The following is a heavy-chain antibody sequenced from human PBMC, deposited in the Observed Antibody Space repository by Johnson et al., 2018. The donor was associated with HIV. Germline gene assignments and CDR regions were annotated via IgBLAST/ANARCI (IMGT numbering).Heavy chain of an antibody. J-gene: IGHJ3*02. Sequence: VHLVESGGGLIQPGGSLGLYCAASGFNVSTNNMNWVRQAPGKGLEWVSVIYSGDSTYYADSVKGRFIIYRDNSKHTLYLQMNSLGADDTAVYYCAKGPQGIATPDAFDIWGQGTMVTVSS. CDR1: GFNVSTNN. D-gene: IGHD2-21*01. CDR2: IYSGDST. CDR3: AKGPQGIATPDAFDI. V-gene: IGHV3-66*01.